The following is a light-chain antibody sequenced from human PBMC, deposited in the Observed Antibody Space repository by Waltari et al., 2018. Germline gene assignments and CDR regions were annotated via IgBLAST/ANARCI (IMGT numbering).Light chain of an antibody. J-gene: IGKJ2*01. CDR2: AAS. CDR1: QSISSY. Sequence: DIQMTQSPSSLSASVGDRVTITCRASQSISSYLNWYQQKPGKAPKPLIYAASSLQSGVPSRFSGSGSGTDFTLTISSLQPEDFATYYCQQRYSTLLSTFGQGTKLEIK. CDR3: QQRYSTLLST. V-gene: IGKV1-39*01.